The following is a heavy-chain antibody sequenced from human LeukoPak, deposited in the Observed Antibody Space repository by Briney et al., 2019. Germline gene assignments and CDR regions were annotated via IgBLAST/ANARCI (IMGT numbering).Heavy chain of an antibody. J-gene: IGHJ1*01. CDR1: GVSISSYIW. V-gene: IGHV4-4*02. CDR3: ARDPI. Sequence: SETLSLTCSVSGVSISSYIWWSWVRQPPGKGLQWIGGVHQSGSTNYSPSLKSRVTISVDRSKTQFSLKLQSVTAADTAVYYCARDPIWGQGTLVTVSS. CDR2: VHQSGST.